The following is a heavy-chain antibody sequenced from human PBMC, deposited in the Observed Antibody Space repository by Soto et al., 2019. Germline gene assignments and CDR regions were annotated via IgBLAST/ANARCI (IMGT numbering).Heavy chain of an antibody. CDR3: ARVRIPTDYYYYGMDV. V-gene: IGHV4-34*01. Sequence: SETLSLTCAFYGGSFSGYYWSWIRQPPGKGLEWIGEINHSGSTNYNPSLKSRVTISVDTSRNQFSLKLSSVTAADTAVYYCARVRIPTDYYYYGMDVWGQGTTVTVSS. CDR1: GGSFSGYY. J-gene: IGHJ6*02. CDR2: INHSGST.